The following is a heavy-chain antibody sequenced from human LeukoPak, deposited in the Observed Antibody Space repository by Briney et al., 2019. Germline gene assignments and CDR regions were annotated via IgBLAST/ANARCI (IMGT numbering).Heavy chain of an antibody. V-gene: IGHV1-69*05. J-gene: IGHJ4*02. Sequence: SVKVSCKASGYTFTSYGISWVRQAPGQGLEWMGGIIPIFGTANYAQKFQGRVTITTDESTSTAYMELSSLRSEDTAVYYCAMGRYDSSGYEGAYFDYWGQGTLVTVSS. D-gene: IGHD3-22*01. CDR2: IIPIFGTA. CDR3: AMGRYDSSGYEGAYFDY. CDR1: GYTFTSYG.